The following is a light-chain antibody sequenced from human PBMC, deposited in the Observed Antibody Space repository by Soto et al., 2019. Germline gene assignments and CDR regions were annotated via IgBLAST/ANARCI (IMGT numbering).Light chain of an antibody. J-gene: IGKJ4*01. V-gene: IGKV3D-15*01. CDR1: QSVSRY. Sequence: EIVLTQSPATLSLSPGERATLSCRASQSVSRYLAWYQQKPGQAPRLLIYDESTRATGIPARFSGSQSGTEFTLTISSLLSEDFAVYSCQQYNNWPLTFGGGTKVDIK. CDR2: DES. CDR3: QQYNNWPLT.